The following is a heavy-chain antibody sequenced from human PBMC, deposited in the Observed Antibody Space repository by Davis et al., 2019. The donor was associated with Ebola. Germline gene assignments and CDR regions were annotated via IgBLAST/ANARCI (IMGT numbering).Heavy chain of an antibody. D-gene: IGHD4-17*01. V-gene: IGHV3-11*04. CDR2: ISSSGSTI. J-gene: IGHJ6*02. CDR3: ARDAVTTFYYYGMDV. CDR1: GFTFSDYY. Sequence: GESLKISCAASGFTFSDYYMSWIRQAPGKGLEWVSYISSSGSTIYYADSVKGRFTISRDNAKNSLYLQMNSLRDEDTAVYYCARDAVTTFYYYGMDVWGQGTTVTVSS.